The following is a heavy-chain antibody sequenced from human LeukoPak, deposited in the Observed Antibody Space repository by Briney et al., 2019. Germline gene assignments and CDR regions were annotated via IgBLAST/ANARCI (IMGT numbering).Heavy chain of an antibody. CDR2: IYSGGST. CDR1: GFTVSSNY. D-gene: IGHD6-19*01. CDR3: AKGRHSSGWPNDWFDP. V-gene: IGHV3-53*05. Sequence: GGSLRLSCAASGFTVSSNYMTWVRQAPGKGLGWVSVIYSGGSTYYADSVKGRFTISRDNSKNTLFLQMNSLRAEDTAVYYCAKGRHSSGWPNDWFDPWGQGTLVTVSS. J-gene: IGHJ5*02.